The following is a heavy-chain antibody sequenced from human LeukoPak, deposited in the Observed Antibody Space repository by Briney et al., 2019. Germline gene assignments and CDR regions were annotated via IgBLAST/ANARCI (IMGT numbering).Heavy chain of an antibody. V-gene: IGHV1-2*02. Sequence: ASVKVSCKTSGYTFNGYYMHWVRQAPGQGLEWMGWINPNSGRTNYAQKFQGRVTMTRDTSISTAYMDLSRLRSDDTAVYYCTRGGGSYRNYFDYWGQGTLVTVSS. CDR3: TRGGGSYRNYFDY. D-gene: IGHD1-26*01. CDR2: INPNSGRT. CDR1: GYTFNGYY. J-gene: IGHJ4*02.